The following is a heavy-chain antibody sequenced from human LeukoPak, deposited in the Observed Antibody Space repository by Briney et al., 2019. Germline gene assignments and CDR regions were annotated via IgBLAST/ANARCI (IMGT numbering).Heavy chain of an antibody. D-gene: IGHD3-16*01. V-gene: IGHV3-21*01. J-gene: IGHJ3*02. CDR1: GFTFSSYA. CDR2: ISSSSSYI. CDR3: ARVGPVDAFDI. Sequence: GGSLRLSCAASGFTFSSYAMSWVRQAPGKGLEWVSSISSSSSYIYYADSVKGRFTISRDNAKNSLYLQMNSLRAEDTAVYYCARVGPVDAFDIWGQGTMVTVSS.